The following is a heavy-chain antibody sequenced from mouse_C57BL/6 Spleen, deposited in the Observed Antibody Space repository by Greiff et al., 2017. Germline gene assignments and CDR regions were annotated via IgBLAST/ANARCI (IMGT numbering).Heavy chain of an antibody. CDR2: INPSSGYT. D-gene: IGHD2-5*01. V-gene: IGHV1-4*01. J-gene: IGHJ3*01. CDR3: ARGDSKLLFAY. Sequence: QVQLQQSGAELARPGASVKMSCKASGYTFTSYTMHWVKQRPGQGLEWIGYINPSSGYTKYNQKFKDKATLTADKSSSTAYMQLSRLTSEDSAIYYCARGDSKLLFAYWGQETLVTVSA. CDR1: GYTFTSYT.